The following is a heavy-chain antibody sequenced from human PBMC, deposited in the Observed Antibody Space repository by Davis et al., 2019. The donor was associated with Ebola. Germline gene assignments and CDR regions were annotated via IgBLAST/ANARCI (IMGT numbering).Heavy chain of an antibody. J-gene: IGHJ3*02. CDR1: GFTFSDYY. Sequence: GESLKISCAASGFTFSDYYMSWIRQAPGKGLEWVSYISRRSSYTNYADSVKGRFAISRDNSRGTLYLQMNSLRVEDSAIYYCVKDSSNIWFDIWGQGTLVTVSS. CDR3: VKDSSNIWFDI. V-gene: IGHV3-11*05. D-gene: IGHD2/OR15-2a*01. CDR2: ISRRSSYT.